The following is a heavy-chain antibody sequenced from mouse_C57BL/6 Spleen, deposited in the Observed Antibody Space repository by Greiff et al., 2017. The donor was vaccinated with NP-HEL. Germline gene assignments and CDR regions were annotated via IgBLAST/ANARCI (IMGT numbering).Heavy chain of an antibody. CDR1: GYTFTDYY. CDR3: AKNDYDGGYFDY. V-gene: IGHV1-26*01. Sequence: EVQLQQSGPELVKPGASVKISCKASGYTFTDYYMNWVKQSHGKSLEWIGDINPNNGGTSYNQKFKGKATLTVDKSSSTAYMELRSLTSEDSAVYYCAKNDYDGGYFDYWGQGTTLTVSS. CDR2: INPNNGGT. D-gene: IGHD2-4*01. J-gene: IGHJ2*01.